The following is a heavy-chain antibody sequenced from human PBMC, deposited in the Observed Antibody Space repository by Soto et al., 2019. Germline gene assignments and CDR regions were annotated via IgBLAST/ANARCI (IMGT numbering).Heavy chain of an antibody. CDR2: IYWDDDK. V-gene: IGHV2-5*02. Sequence: QITLKESGPPLVKPTQTLTLTCTFSGFSLSTSGVGVGWIRQPPGKALEWLALIYWDDDKRYSPSLKSRLTITKDTSKNQVVLTMTNMDPVDTATYCCAHNPPAPDAFDIWGQGTMVTVSS. CDR3: AHNPPAPDAFDI. CDR1: GFSLSTSGVG. J-gene: IGHJ3*02.